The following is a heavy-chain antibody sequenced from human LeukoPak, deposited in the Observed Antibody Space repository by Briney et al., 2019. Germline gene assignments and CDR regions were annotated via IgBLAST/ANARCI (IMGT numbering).Heavy chain of an antibody. CDR3: ARRFGNWGYWYFDL. Sequence: SVKVSCKASGGTFSSYAISWVRQAPGQGLEWMGGIIPIFGTANYAQKFQGRVTITADESTSTAYMELSSLRSEDTAVYYCARRFGNWGYWYFDLWGRGTLVTVSS. CDR1: GGTFSSYA. J-gene: IGHJ2*01. D-gene: IGHD7-27*01. CDR2: IIPIFGTA. V-gene: IGHV1-69*13.